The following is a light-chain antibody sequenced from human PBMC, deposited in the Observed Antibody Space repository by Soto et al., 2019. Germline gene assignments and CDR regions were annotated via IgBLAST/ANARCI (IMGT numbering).Light chain of an antibody. CDR2: SSS. Sequence: EIAMTQSPATLSVSPGERATLSCRASQSISTELAWYQQIPGQPPRLIFYSSSTRATAVPARFTGSWSGSAFTLTISGLQSEDFAIYYCQHGHNWPLTFGQGTRLEI. CDR1: QSISTE. J-gene: IGKJ2*01. CDR3: QHGHNWPLT. V-gene: IGKV3-15*01.